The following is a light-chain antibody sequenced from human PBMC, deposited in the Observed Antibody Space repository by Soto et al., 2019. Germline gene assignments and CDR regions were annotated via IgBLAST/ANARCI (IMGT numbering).Light chain of an antibody. CDR1: QSVSSSY. CDR3: QQRSNWPT. Sequence: EFGVSQSPCALSSSPGVRATLSCRASQSVSSSYLAWYQQKPGQAPRLLIYGASNRATGIPARFSGSGSGTDFTLTISSLEPEDFAVYCCQQRSNWPTVGGGTKVDIK. J-gene: IGKJ4*01. V-gene: IGKV3-11*01. CDR2: GAS.